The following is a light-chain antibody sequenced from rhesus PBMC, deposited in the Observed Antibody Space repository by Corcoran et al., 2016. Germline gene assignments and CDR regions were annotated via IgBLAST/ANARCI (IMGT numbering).Light chain of an antibody. CDR3: QHYYDNPLT. CDR1: QNIYSN. V-gene: IGKV1S12*01. J-gene: IGKJ4*01. Sequence: DIQMTQSPSALSASVGDRVTISCRASQNIYSNLAWYQQKPGKAPKLLIYAASSLQTGIPSRFSGSGSGTDFPLTISSLQPEDSAAYYCQHYYDNPLTFGGGTKVEIK. CDR2: AAS.